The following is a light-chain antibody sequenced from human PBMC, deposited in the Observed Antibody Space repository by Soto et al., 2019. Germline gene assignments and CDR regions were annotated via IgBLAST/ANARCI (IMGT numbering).Light chain of an antibody. CDR2: GTS. Sequence: VVITQSPATLSVSPGERATLSCRASQSVGTSLAWYQQTPGQAPRLLIYGTSTRATGIPARFSGSGSGTEFTLTISRLQSEDFGFYYCQQYSKWPLYTFGQGTKVDIK. J-gene: IGKJ2*01. CDR3: QQYSKWPLYT. V-gene: IGKV3-15*01. CDR1: QSVGTS.